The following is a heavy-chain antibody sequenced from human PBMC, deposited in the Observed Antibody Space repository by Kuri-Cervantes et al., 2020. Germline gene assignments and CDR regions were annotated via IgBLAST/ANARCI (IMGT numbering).Heavy chain of an antibody. CDR2: INPNSGGT. CDR3: ARGGQQLEFDY. D-gene: IGHD6-13*01. V-gene: IGHV1-2*04. Sequence: ASVKVSCKASGYTFTSYDINWVRQATGQGLEWMGWINPNSGGTNYAQKFQGWVTMTRDTSISTAYMELSRLRSDDTAVYYCARGGQQLEFDYWGQGTLVTVSS. CDR1: GYTFTSYD. J-gene: IGHJ4*02.